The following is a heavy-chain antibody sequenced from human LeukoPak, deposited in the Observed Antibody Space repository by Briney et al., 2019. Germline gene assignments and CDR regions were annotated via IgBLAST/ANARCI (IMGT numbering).Heavy chain of an antibody. CDR3: TRDGRGWSTY. CDR2: IKQDGSEK. J-gene: IGHJ4*02. CDR1: GFAFSSYW. Sequence: GESLRLSCAASGFAFSSYWMGWVRQAPGKGLEWVANIKQDGSEKFYVDSVKGRFTISRDNAKNSLYLQMNGLGVEDTAVYYCTRDGRGWSTYWGQGTLVTVSS. V-gene: IGHV3-7*01. D-gene: IGHD6-19*01.